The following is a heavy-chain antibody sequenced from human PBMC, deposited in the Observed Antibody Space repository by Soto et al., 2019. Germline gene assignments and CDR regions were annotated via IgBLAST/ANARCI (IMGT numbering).Heavy chain of an antibody. CDR2: ISAYNGNT. CDR3: ASGEHSSGWYLGYYYYGMDV. J-gene: IGHJ6*02. V-gene: IGHV1-18*01. Sequence: QVQLVQSGAEVKKPGASVKVSCKASGYTFTSYGISWVRQAPGQGLEWMGWISAYNGNTNYAQKLQGRVTMTTDTSTSTAYMELRSLRSDDTDVYYCASGEHSSGWYLGYYYYGMDVWGQGTTVTVSS. D-gene: IGHD6-19*01. CDR1: GYTFTSYG.